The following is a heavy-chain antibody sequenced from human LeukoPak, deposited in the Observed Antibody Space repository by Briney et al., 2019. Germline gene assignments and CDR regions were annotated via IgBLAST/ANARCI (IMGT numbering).Heavy chain of an antibody. CDR2: INHSGST. V-gene: IGHV4-34*01. J-gene: IGHJ4*02. D-gene: IGHD3-9*01. CDR3: ARGLRLRYYDILTGYPSYDY. CDR1: GGSFSGYH. Sequence: SEALSLTCAVYGGSFSGYHWSWIRQPPGKGLEWIGEINHSGSTNYNPSLKSRVTISVDTSKNQFSLKLSSVTAADTAVYYCARGLRLRYYDILTGYPSYDYWGQGTLVTVSS.